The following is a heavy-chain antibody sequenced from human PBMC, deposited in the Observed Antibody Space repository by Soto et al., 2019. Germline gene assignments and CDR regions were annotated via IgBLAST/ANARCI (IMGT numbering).Heavy chain of an antibody. V-gene: IGHV3-53*01. CDR1: GFTVSSNY. J-gene: IGHJ4*02. CDR2: IYSGGST. Sequence: EVQLVESGGGLIQPGGSLRLSCAVSGFTVSSNYMSWVRQAPGKGLEWVSVIYSGGSTYYAGSVKRRFTISRDNSKSTLYLQMTSPRAEATAVYYGERHITMDPLLVYWGQGTLVTVSS. D-gene: IGHD3-3*01. CDR3: ERHITMDPLLVY.